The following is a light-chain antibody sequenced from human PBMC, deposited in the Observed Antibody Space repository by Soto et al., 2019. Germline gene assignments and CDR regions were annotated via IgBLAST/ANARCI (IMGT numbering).Light chain of an antibody. CDR2: EVT. Sequence: QSALTQPASVSGSPGQSITISCTGTSGDIGSYNRVSWYQQHPGKAPKLIIYEVTTRPSGVSTRFSGSKSGNTASLTISGLQAEDEADYHCSSYSSSGTLFVFGTGTKLTVL. CDR1: SGDIGSYNR. CDR3: SSYSSSGTLFV. J-gene: IGLJ1*01. V-gene: IGLV2-14*01.